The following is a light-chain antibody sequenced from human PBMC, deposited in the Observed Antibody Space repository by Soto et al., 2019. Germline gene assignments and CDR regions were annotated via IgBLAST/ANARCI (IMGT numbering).Light chain of an antibody. CDR3: QQYNNWPPLYT. CDR1: QSVTRY. Sequence: EIVLTQSPATLSLSPGERATLSCRASQSVTRYLAWYQQRPGQTPRLLIYDASNRATGIPARFSGSGSGTDFTLSISSLEPEDFAVYYCQQYNNWPPLYTFGQGTKLEIK. J-gene: IGKJ2*01. CDR2: DAS. V-gene: IGKV3-11*01.